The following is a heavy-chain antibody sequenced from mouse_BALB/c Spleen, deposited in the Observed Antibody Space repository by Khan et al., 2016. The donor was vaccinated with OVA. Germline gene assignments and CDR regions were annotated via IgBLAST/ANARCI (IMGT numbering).Heavy chain of an antibody. V-gene: IGHV5-15*02. CDR3: ASGVTGGFTY. CDR1: GFTFSDYG. D-gene: IGHD1-1*02. CDR2: ISSLAYNF. Sequence: EVELVESGGGLVQPGGSRKLSCAASGFTFSDYGMAWVRQGPGKGPEWITFISSLAYNFYYADTVTGRFTISSENAKNTLYLEMNSLRSEDTAMYWCASGVTGGFTYWGQGTLVTVSA. J-gene: IGHJ3*01.